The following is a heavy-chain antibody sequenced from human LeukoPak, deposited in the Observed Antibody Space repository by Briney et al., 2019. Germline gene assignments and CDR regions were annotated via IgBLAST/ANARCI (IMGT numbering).Heavy chain of an antibody. CDR2: IYWDDDK. CDR3: AHSWVYYLGSGSYSDY. V-gene: IGHV2-5*02. CDR1: GFSLSTSGVG. J-gene: IGHJ4*02. D-gene: IGHD3-10*01. Sequence: SGPTLVNPTQTLTLTCTFSGFSLSTSGVGVGWIRQPPGKALEWLALIYWDDDKRYSPSLKSRLTITKDTSKNQVVLTMTNMDRGDTAKYSGAHSWVYYLGSGSYSDYWGQGPVVTVS.